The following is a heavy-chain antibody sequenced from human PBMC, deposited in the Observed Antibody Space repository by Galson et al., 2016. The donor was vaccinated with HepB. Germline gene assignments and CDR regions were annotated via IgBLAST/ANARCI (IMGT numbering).Heavy chain of an antibody. CDR3: ARQYYYGSGDYYRDY. CDR2: IDPGNSYT. CDR1: GSRFTSYW. V-gene: IGHV5-10-1*01. D-gene: IGHD3-10*01. J-gene: IGHJ4*02. Sequence: QSGAEVKKPGESLRISCQGSGSRFTSYWISWVRLMPGKGLEWMGRIDPGNSYTDYSPSFLGHVSISVDTSISTAYLQWSSLKASDTAIYYCARQYYYGSGDYYRDYWGQGTLVTVSS.